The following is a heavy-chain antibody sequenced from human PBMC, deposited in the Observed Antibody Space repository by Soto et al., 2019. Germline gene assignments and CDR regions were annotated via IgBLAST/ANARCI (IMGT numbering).Heavy chain of an antibody. D-gene: IGHD3-3*01. V-gene: IGHV4-39*01. J-gene: IGHJ6*02. CDR1: GGSISSSSYY. CDR3: ASLRFLEWLSPHYYGMDV. CDR2: IYYSGST. Sequence: SETLSLTCTVSGGSISSSSYYWGWIRQPPGKGLEWIGSIYYSGSTYYNPSLKSRVTISVDTSKNQFSLKLSSVTAADTAVYYCASLRFLEWLSPHYYGMDVWGQGTTVTVSS.